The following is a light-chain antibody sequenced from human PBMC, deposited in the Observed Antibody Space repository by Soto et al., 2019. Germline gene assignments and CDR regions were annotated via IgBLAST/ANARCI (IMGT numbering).Light chain of an antibody. CDR1: SSDVGGYNY. CDR3: SSYTSSSTLVL. J-gene: IGLJ2*01. V-gene: IGLV2-14*03. CDR2: AVS. Sequence: QSALTQPASVSGSPGQSITISCTGTSSDVGGYNYVSWYQQHPGKAPKLMIYAVSDRPSGVSNRFSGSKSGDTASLTISGLQVEDEADYYCSSYTSSSTLVLFGGGTKLTVL.